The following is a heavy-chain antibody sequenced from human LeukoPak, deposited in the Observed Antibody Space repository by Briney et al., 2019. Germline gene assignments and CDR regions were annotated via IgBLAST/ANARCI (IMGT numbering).Heavy chain of an antibody. D-gene: IGHD3-3*01. CDR2: ISGSGGST. J-gene: IGHJ4*02. V-gene: IGHV3-23*01. CDR3: AREWISPLKSSMGYDFWSGSLDY. CDR1: GFTFSSYA. Sequence: GGSLRLSCAASGFTFSSYAMSWVRQAPGKGLEWVSVISGSGGSTIYADSVKGRFTISRDNSKNTLYLQMNSLRAEDTAVYYCAREWISPLKSSMGYDFWSGSLDYWGQGTLVTVSS.